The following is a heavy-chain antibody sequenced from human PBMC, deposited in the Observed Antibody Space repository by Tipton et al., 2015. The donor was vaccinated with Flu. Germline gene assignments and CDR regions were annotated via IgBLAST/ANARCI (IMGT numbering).Heavy chain of an antibody. CDR1: GYTFTSYN. CDR3: ARDKGGGTYTFDV. Sequence: QVQLVQSGAEVKKPGASVKVSCKASGYTFTSYNIHWVRQAPGQRLEWMGIIYPAGGAVSYAQKFQGRVIMTRDKSTATSYMELSSLRSEDSAMYSCARDKGGGTYTFDVWGQGTMVTV. D-gene: IGHD1/OR15-1a*01. V-gene: IGHV1-46*01. J-gene: IGHJ3*01. CDR2: IYPAGGAV.